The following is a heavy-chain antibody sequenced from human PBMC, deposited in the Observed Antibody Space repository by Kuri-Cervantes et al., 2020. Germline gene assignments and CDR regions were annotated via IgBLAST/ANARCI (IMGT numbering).Heavy chain of an antibody. J-gene: IGHJ4*02. CDR3: AKEGTYYYDSSGYYFDS. CDR2: ISYDGSNK. D-gene: IGHD3-22*01. CDR1: GFTFSSYT. V-gene: IGHV3-30-3*01. Sequence: GGSLRLSCAASGFTFSSYTMHWVRQAPGKGLEWVAIISYDGSNKYYADSVKGRFTISRDNAKNTLELQMNSLRGEDTAVYYCAKEGTYYYDSSGYYFDSWGQGTLVTVSS.